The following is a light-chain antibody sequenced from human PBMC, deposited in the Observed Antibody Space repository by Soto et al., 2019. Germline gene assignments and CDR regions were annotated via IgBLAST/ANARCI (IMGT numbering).Light chain of an antibody. Sequence: EIVLKKSPGTLSLSPGEGATLSCRASQSVSSSYLAWYQQKPGQAPRLLIYRTSNRATGTPDRFSGSGSGTDFTLTISRLEPEDFAVYWCQQYDSSPRTFGQGTKV. V-gene: IGKV3-20*01. CDR3: QQYDSSPRT. CDR2: RTS. CDR1: QSVSSSY. J-gene: IGKJ1*01.